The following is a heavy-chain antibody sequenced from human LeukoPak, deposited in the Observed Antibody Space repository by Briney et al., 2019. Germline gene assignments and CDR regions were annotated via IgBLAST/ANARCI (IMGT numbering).Heavy chain of an antibody. J-gene: IGHJ3*01. CDR3: ARGYCSGGGCSVLDAFDG. Sequence: ASVKVSCKTSGYTFTNYYIHWVRRAPGQGLEWIGKINPSGGSTSYPQKFQGRVTMTRDTSTTKVYMELSTLRSEDTAIYYCARGYCSGGGCSVLDAFDGWGQGTMVTVSS. CDR1: GYTFTNYY. D-gene: IGHD2-15*01. V-gene: IGHV1-46*01. CDR2: INPSGGST.